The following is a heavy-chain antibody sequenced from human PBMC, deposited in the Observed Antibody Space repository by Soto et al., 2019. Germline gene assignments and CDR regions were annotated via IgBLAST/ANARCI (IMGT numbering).Heavy chain of an antibody. D-gene: IGHD3-3*01. Sequence: ETLSLTCTVSGGSISSYYWSWIRQPPGKGLEWIGYIYYSGSTNYNPSLKSRVTISVDTSKNQFSLKLSSVTAADTAVYYCARGVRKLRFLELSYYGMDVWGQGTTVTVSS. CDR1: GGSISSYY. J-gene: IGHJ6*02. CDR2: IYYSGST. V-gene: IGHV4-59*01. CDR3: ARGVRKLRFLELSYYGMDV.